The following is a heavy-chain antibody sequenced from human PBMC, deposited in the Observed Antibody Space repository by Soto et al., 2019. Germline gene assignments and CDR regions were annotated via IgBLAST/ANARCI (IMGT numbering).Heavy chain of an antibody. Sequence: GESLKISCKGSGYSFTSYYIAWVRQMPGKGLEWMGIIHPGDSETRYSPSFQGHVIISADKSVSSAYLQWSSLEAADTAMYYCARQRITRVRGVSSSGLDVWGQGTTVTVSS. CDR2: IHPGDSET. J-gene: IGHJ6*02. CDR3: ARQRITRVRGVSSSGLDV. V-gene: IGHV5-51*01. D-gene: IGHD3-10*01. CDR1: GYSFTSYY.